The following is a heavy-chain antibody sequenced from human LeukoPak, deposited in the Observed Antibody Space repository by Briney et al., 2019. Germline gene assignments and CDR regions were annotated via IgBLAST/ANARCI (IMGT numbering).Heavy chain of an antibody. J-gene: IGHJ4*02. D-gene: IGHD6-13*01. CDR2: IYTSGST. CDR1: GCSIISGNYY. Sequence: SETLSLTCTVSGCSIISGNYYWSWIRQPAGKGLEWIGRIYTSGSTNYNPSLKSRVTISVDTSKNQFSLKLSSVTAADTAVYYCASEGWAAAGTGYYDYWGQGTLVTVSS. V-gene: IGHV4-61*02. CDR3: ASEGWAAAGTGYYDY.